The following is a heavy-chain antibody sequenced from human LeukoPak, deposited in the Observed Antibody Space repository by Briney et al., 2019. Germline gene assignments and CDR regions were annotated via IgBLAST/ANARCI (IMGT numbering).Heavy chain of an antibody. V-gene: IGHV1-24*01. CDR3: ATGALSCSSTSCYTRGVSY. Sequence: ASVKVSCKVSGYTLTELSMHWVRQAPGKGLEWMGGFDPEDGETIYAQEFQGRVTMTEDTSTDTAYMELSSLRSEDTAVYYCATGALSCSSTSCYTRGVSYWGQGTLVTVSS. D-gene: IGHD2-2*02. CDR2: FDPEDGET. CDR1: GYTLTELS. J-gene: IGHJ4*02.